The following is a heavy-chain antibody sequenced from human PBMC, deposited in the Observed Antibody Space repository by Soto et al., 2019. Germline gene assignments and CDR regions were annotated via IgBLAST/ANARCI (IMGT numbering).Heavy chain of an antibody. CDR3: ARYIRGPTVFYFDF. V-gene: IGHV3-23*01. Sequence: GESLKISCAASGFTFSSYAMTWVRQASGKGLEWVSVITYNGDNTYYADSVKGRFTISRDNSKDTVHPQMNSLRAEDTAVNYCARYIRGPTVFYFDFWGPGVLVTVSS. D-gene: IGHD5-18*01. J-gene: IGHJ4*02. CDR1: GFTFSSYA. CDR2: ITYNGDNT.